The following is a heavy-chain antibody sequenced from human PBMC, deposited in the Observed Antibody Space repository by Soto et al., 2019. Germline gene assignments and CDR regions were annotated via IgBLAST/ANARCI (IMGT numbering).Heavy chain of an antibody. CDR1: GGTFSSYA. Sequence: SSVKVSCKASGGTFSSYAISWVRQAPGQGLEWMGGIIPIFGTANYAQKFQGRVTITADESTSTAYMELSSLRSEDTAVYYCANWTPRTDADYYDYGMDVWAQGTAVPVS. D-gene: IGHD3-3*01. CDR3: ANWTPRTDADYYDYGMDV. CDR2: IIPIFGTA. J-gene: IGHJ6*02. V-gene: IGHV1-69*01.